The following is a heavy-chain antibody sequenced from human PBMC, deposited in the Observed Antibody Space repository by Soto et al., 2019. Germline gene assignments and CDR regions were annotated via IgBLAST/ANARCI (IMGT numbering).Heavy chain of an antibody. J-gene: IGHJ4*02. V-gene: IGHV1-18*01. D-gene: IGHD3-10*01. CDR3: ATYDYYGSGSPPLGY. CDR1: GYTFISYG. CDR2: ISAYNGNT. Sequence: GASVKVSCKATGYTFISYGINWVRQAPGQGLEWMGWISAYNGNTKYAQKYQGRVTMTEDTSTSTAYMDVRSLRSEDTAVYYCATYDYYGSGSPPLGYWGQGTLVTVSS.